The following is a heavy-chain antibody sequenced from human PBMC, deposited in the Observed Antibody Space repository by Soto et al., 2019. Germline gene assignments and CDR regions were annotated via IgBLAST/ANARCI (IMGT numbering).Heavy chain of an antibody. Sequence: PSETLSLTCAVSGGSIISGGYSWIWIRQPPGKGLEWIGYIYHSGSTYYNPSLKSRVTISVDRSKNRFSLNLISVTAADTAVYFCARQPRGPGYGERGLYFDYWGQGTLVTVSS. V-gene: IGHV4-30-2*01. J-gene: IGHJ4*02. D-gene: IGHD3-16*01. CDR2: IYHSGST. CDR3: ARQPRGPGYGERGLYFDY. CDR1: GGSIISGGYS.